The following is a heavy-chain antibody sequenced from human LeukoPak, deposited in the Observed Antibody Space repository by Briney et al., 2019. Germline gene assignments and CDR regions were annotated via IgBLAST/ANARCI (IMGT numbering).Heavy chain of an antibody. D-gene: IGHD3-3*01. J-gene: IGHJ6*02. Sequence: GGSLRLSCAASGFTFSSYAMSWVRQAPGKGLEWVSVIYSGGSTYYADSVKGRFTISRDNSKNTLYLQMNSLRAEDTAVYYCARDYDFWSSDVWGQGTTVTVSS. CDR1: GFTFSSYA. V-gene: IGHV3-66*01. CDR3: ARDYDFWSSDV. CDR2: IYSGGST.